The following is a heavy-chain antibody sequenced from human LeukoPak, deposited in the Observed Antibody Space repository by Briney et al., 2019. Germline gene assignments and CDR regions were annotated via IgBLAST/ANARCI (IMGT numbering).Heavy chain of an antibody. Sequence: SQALSLTCTVSGGSISSVGYCCSWIRQHPGQGLGWIGYINKSGSTYYNPSLESRVTISVDTSKNQFSLKLRSVTAADTAMYYCARVTTAAWSDPWGHGTPVTVSS. CDR2: INKSGST. CDR1: GGSISSVGYC. D-gene: IGHD4-11*01. V-gene: IGHV4-31*03. J-gene: IGHJ5*02. CDR3: ARVTTAAWSDP.